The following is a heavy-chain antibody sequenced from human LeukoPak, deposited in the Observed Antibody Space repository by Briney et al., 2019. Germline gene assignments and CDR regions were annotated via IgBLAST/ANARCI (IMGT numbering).Heavy chain of an antibody. CDR1: GFTFSSYW. J-gene: IGHJ4*02. CDR3: AKESTSGIAAAASPSDY. D-gene: IGHD6-13*01. CDR2: ISYDGSNK. V-gene: IGHV3-30*18. Sequence: GGSLRLSCAASGFTFSSYWMHWVRQAPGKGLEWVAVISYDGSNKYYADSVKGRFTISRDNSKNTLYLQMNSLRAEDTAVYYCAKESTSGIAAAASPSDYWGQGTLVTVSS.